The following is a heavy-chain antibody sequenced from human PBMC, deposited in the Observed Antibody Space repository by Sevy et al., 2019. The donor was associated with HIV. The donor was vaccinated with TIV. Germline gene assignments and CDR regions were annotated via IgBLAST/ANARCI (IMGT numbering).Heavy chain of an antibody. CDR3: AKRGGQYDLGMDV. J-gene: IGHJ6*02. CDR1: GFTFSSFE. Sequence: GGSLRLSCAASGFTFSSFEMNWVRQAPGKGLEWVSYISSSGDTPDYADSVRGRFTISRDNAKKSLYLQMNSLRAEDTAIYYCAKRGGQYDLGMDVWGQGTTVTVSS. V-gene: IGHV3-48*03. CDR2: ISSSGDTP. D-gene: IGHD3-3*01.